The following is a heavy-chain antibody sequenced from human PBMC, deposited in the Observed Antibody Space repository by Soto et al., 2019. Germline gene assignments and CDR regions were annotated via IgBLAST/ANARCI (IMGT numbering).Heavy chain of an antibody. CDR2: IYYNGST. CDR1: GGSISSYY. CDR3: ARGDGYCSTTTCYNWFDP. D-gene: IGHD2-2*01. V-gene: IGHV4-59*01. J-gene: IGHJ5*02. Sequence: SETLSLTCTVSGGSISSYYWSWIRQPPGKGLEWIGYIYYNGSTNYSPSLRSRVTISVDTSKSQFSLKLSSVTAADTAVYYCARGDGYCSTTTCYNWFDPWGQGTLVTVSS.